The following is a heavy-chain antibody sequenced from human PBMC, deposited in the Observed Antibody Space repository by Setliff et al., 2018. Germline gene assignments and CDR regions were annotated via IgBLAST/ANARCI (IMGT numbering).Heavy chain of an antibody. CDR3: ARGPLDFVVVPAAAKFDY. Sequence: VSCKASGYTFTSYGINWVRQAPGQGLEWVGWIGAYAQKFQGRVTMTTDTPTSTAYMELRSLRSDDTAVYYCARGPLDFVVVPAAAKFDYWGPGTLVTVSS. CDR1: GYTFTSYG. V-gene: IGHV1-18*01. J-gene: IGHJ4*02. D-gene: IGHD2-2*01. CDR2: IGA.